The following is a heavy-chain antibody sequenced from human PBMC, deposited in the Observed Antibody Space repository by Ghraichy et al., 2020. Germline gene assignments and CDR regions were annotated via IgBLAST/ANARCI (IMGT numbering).Heavy chain of an antibody. V-gene: IGHV3-48*02. Sequence: GGSLRLSCAASGFTFSTYSMNWVRQAPGKGLEWISYISSDSRTTHYADSVKGRFTISRDNAKNSLYLQMSSLRDEDTAVYYCAKDQMSVLRFLEWPSRGGQGTLVTVSS. J-gene: IGHJ4*02. CDR2: ISSDSRTT. CDR1: GFTFSTYS. D-gene: IGHD3-3*01. CDR3: AKDQMSVLRFLEWPSR.